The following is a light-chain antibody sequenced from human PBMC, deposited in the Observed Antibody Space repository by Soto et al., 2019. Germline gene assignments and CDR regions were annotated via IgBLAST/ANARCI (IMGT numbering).Light chain of an antibody. CDR2: DAS. CDR3: QQYLNSPRT. CDR1: QSIGDY. Sequence: IVLTQSPGTLSLSPGERATLSCRASQSIGDYLAWYQHKPAQAPRLLIYDASKRATGIPARFNGSGSGTDFTLTISRLEPEDAAVYYCQQYLNSPRTFGQGTKVDIK. J-gene: IGKJ1*01. V-gene: IGKV3-11*01.